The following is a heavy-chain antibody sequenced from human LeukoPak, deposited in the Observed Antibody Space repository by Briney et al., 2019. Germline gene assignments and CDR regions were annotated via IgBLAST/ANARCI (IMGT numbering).Heavy chain of an antibody. CDR3: ARQSSGSPYYYGMDV. CDR2: IYLVDSET. V-gene: IGHV5-51*01. J-gene: IGHJ6*04. D-gene: IGHD3-10*01. Sequence: EALKISREGSGHSLATYWIGGVPHMPGKGLECMGDIYLVDSETTYTPSFQGQAPISAERSKSTAYLQSRSLKASHNATYYCARQSSGSPYYYGMDVWGKGTKVAVSS. CDR1: GHSLATYW.